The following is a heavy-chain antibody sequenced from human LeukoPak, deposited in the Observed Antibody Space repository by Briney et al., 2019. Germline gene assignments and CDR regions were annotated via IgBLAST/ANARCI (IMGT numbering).Heavy chain of an antibody. V-gene: IGHV4-39*01. CDR2: ITYSGST. CDR1: SGSISSTTYY. J-gene: IGHJ5*02. D-gene: IGHD3-16*01. CDR3: ARVKKHSLDNWFDP. Sequence: KPSETLSLTCTVSSGSISSTTYYWGWIRQPPGKGLEWIATITYSGSTYYNPSLKSRVTISVDTSKNQFSLKVTSLTAADTAVYYCARVKKHSLDNWFDPWGQGTLVTVSS.